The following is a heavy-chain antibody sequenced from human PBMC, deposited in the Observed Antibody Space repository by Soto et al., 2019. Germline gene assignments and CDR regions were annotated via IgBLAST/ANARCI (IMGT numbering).Heavy chain of an antibody. CDR2: LSYDGSNK. V-gene: IGHV3-30*03. J-gene: IGHJ6*02. D-gene: IGHD2-2*01. CDR3: ARVVPAAMYYYYCMDV. CDR1: GFTFSTYA. Sequence: QVQLVESGGGVVQPGRSLRLSCAASGFTFSTYAMHWVRQAPGKGLEWVAVLSYDGSNKYYADSVKGRFTISRDNSKNTLYLQMNSLRAEDTAVYYCARVVPAAMYYYYCMDVWGQGTTVTVSS.